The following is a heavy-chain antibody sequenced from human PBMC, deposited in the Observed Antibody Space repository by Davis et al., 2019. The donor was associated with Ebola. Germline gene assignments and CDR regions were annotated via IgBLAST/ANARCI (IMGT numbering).Heavy chain of an antibody. J-gene: IGHJ5*02. CDR2: IYYSGST. V-gene: IGHV4-31*03. CDR3: ARGDLRFDP. Sequence: MPSETLSLTCNVSADSISSGGYYWSWIRQHPGKGLEWIGYIYYSGSTYYNPSLKSRVTISIDTSKNQFSLKLSSVTAADTAVYYCARGDLRFDPWGQGTLVTVSS. CDR1: ADSISSGGYY.